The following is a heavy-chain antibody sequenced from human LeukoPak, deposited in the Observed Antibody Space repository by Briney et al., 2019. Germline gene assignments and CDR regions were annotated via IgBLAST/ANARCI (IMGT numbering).Heavy chain of an antibody. J-gene: IGHJ3*02. CDR1: VDSFSSHY. CDR2: ISHIWRT. Sequence: PSEPLSLTCAVCVDSFSSHYCTWIRQSPGTRLEGIGYISHIWRTNYNPSRKGPVTISIDTSKDQFSLTLRSVPAADTAVYYCASDLVTVTKGLDIWGQGTMVGVSS. CDR3: ASDLVTVTKGLDI. D-gene: IGHD4-17*01. V-gene: IGHV4-59*11.